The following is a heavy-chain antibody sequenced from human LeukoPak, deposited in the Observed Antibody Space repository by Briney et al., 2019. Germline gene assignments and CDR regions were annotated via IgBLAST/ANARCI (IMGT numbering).Heavy chain of an antibody. Sequence: GESLKISCKGSGYSFTSYWIGWVRQMPGKGLESMGIIYPGDSDTRYSPSFQGQVTISADKSISTAYLQWSSLKASDTAMYYCARTSSFWSGYYQPFDYWGQGTLVTVSS. D-gene: IGHD3-3*01. CDR2: IYPGDSDT. CDR3: ARTSSFWSGYYQPFDY. CDR1: GYSFTSYW. J-gene: IGHJ4*02. V-gene: IGHV5-51*01.